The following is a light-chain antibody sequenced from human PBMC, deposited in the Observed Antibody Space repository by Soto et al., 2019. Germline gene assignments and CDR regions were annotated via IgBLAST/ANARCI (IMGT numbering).Light chain of an antibody. CDR2: DTS. V-gene: IGLV7-46*01. Sequence: QAVVTQEPSLTVSPGGTVTLTCGASTGPVTSGHYPYWLQQKPGQAPRTLIYDTSDKQSWTAVRFSGSLLGGRAALTLSGAQPDDEADYYCLRSYSGARFHWVFGGGTKVTVL. CDR1: TGPVTSGHY. CDR3: LRSYSGARFHWV. J-gene: IGLJ3*02.